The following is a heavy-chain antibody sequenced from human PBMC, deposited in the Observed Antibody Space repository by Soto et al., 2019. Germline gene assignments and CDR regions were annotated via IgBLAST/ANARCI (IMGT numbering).Heavy chain of an antibody. CDR3: AKNQGVELVPLATVDWFDP. Sequence: GGSLRLSRAASGFTFENFGMSWVRQAPGKGLEWISSISGSGLNKYYADSVKGRFTISRDNSKNTVYLELSNLRAEDTAVYHCAKNQGVELVPLATVDWFDPWGQGSVVTVSS. J-gene: IGHJ5*02. CDR1: GFTFENFG. V-gene: IGHV3-23*01. CDR2: ISGSGLNK. D-gene: IGHD1-26*01.